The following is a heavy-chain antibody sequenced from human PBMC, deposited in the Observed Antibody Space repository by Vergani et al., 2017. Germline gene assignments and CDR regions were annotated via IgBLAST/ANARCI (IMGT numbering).Heavy chain of an antibody. V-gene: IGHV4-59*08. CDR2: IYYSGST. Sequence: QVQLQESGPGLVKPSETLSLTCTVSGGSISSYYWSWIRQPPGKGLEWIGYIYYSGSTNYNPSLKSRVTISVDTSKNQFSLKLSSVTAADTAVYYWARLGGSGWYRGAFDIWGQGTMVTVSS. D-gene: IGHD6-19*01. CDR1: GGSISSYY. CDR3: ARLGGSGWYRGAFDI. J-gene: IGHJ3*02.